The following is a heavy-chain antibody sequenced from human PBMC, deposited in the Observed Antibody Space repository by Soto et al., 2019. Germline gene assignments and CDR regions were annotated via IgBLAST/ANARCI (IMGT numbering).Heavy chain of an antibody. CDR3: ARTERNDDFWSGYPNYYYYGMDV. D-gene: IGHD3-3*01. CDR1: GGTFSSYA. Sequence: QVQLVQSGAEVKKPGSSVKVSCKASGGTFSSYAISWVRQAPGQGLEWLGNIIPIFGTANYAQKFQGRVTITADVSTSTAYMELSSLRSEDTAVYYCARTERNDDFWSGYPNYYYYGMDVWGQGTTVTVSS. CDR2: IIPIFGTA. V-gene: IGHV1-69*18. J-gene: IGHJ6*02.